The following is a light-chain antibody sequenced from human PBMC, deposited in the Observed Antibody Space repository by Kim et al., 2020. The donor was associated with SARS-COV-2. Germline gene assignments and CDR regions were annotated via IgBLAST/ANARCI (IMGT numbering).Light chain of an antibody. J-gene: IGKJ1*01. CDR1: QSVVNNY. CDR2: GAS. V-gene: IGKV3-20*01. CDR3: QQYGSSPRT. Sequence: PGEGATLSCRASQSVVNNYLAWYQQKPGQAPRLLMYGASSWASGIPDRFSGRGSGTDFTLTISRLEPEDFAVYYCQQYGSSPRTFGQGTKVDIK.